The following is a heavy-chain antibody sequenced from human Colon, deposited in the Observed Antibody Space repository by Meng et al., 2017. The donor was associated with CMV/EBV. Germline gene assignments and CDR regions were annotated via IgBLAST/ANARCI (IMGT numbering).Heavy chain of an antibody. Sequence: SETLSLTCTVSGGSITNTSYYWGWIRQPPGKGLEWIGSIFYRGSTYYNPSLKSRVTLSVDTSKSQVSLKLSSVTAADTAVYYCARGSITIFGVVITGAFDIWGQGTMVTVSS. D-gene: IGHD3-3*01. V-gene: IGHV4-39*07. CDR1: GGSITNTSYY. J-gene: IGHJ3*02. CDR3: ARGSITIFGVVITGAFDI. CDR2: IFYRGST.